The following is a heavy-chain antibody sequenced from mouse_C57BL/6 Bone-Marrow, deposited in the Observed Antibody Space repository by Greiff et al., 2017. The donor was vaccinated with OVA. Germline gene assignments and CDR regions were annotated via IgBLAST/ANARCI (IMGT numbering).Heavy chain of an antibody. D-gene: IGHD2-3*01. CDR2: ISGGGGNT. V-gene: IGHV5-9*01. J-gene: IGHJ2*01. CDR3: ARTYDGYYLFDY. CDR1: GFTFSSYT. Sequence: EVKVVESGGGLVKPGGSLKLSCAASGFTFSSYTMSWVRQTPEKRLEWVATISGGGGNTYYPDSVKGRFTISRDNAKNTLYLQMSSLRSEDTALYYCARTYDGYYLFDYWGQGTTLTVSS.